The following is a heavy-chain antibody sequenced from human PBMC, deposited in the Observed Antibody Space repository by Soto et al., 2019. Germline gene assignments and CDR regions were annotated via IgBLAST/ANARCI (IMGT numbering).Heavy chain of an antibody. D-gene: IGHD6-19*01. V-gene: IGHV2-5*02. Sequence: QITLKESGPTLVKPTQTLTLTCTFSGFSLSTSGVGVGWIRQPPGKALEWLALIYGDDDKRYSPSLKSILTITKDTPKNQVVLTMTNVDPVDTATYYCAHRHSSPTFDYWGQGTLVTVSP. CDR1: GFSLSTSGVG. CDR3: AHRHSSPTFDY. CDR2: IYGDDDK. J-gene: IGHJ4*02.